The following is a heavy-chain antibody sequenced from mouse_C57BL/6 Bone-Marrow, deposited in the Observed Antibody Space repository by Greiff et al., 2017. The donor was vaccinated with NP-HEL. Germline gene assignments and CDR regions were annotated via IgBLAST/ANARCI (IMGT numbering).Heavy chain of an antibody. Sequence: DVKLQESGPGLVKPSQSLSLTCSVTGYSITSGYYWNWIRQFPGNKLEWMGYISYDGSTNYNPSLKNRISITRDTSKNQFFLKLNSVTTEDTATYYWARREFYYGSSHFDYWGQGTTLTVSS. CDR2: ISYDGST. CDR1: GYSITSGYY. V-gene: IGHV3-6*01. D-gene: IGHD1-1*01. J-gene: IGHJ2*01. CDR3: ARREFYYGSSHFDY.